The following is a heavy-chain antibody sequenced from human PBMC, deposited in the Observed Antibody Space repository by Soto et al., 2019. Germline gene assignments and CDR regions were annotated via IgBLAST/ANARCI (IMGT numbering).Heavy chain of an antibody. CDR3: VRGRYGSEIH. D-gene: IGHD3-10*01. V-gene: IGHV3-53*04. CDR2: LYNCGAT. CDR1: GFTVSRNY. Sequence: EVRLVESGGGLVQPGGSLRLSCAASGFTVSRNYMTWVRQAPGKGLEWVSLLYNCGATQYAASVKRRFTISSHSSQNTLFLQMNSLITEDTATYYCVRGRYGSEIHWGQGTKVTVSS. J-gene: IGHJ4*02.